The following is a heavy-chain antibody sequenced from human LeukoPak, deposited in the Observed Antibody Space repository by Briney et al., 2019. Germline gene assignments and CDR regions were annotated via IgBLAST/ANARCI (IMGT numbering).Heavy chain of an antibody. CDR2: IYYSGSI. Sequence: PSETLSLTCAVYGGSFSGYYWSWIRQPPGKGLEWIGYIYYSGSINYNPSLKSRVTISVDMSKNQFSLQLSSVTAADTAVYYCARQSRDGDYIAKLFDYWGQGTLVTVSS. D-gene: IGHD4-17*01. J-gene: IGHJ4*02. V-gene: IGHV4-59*08. CDR3: ARQSRDGDYIAKLFDY. CDR1: GGSFSGYY.